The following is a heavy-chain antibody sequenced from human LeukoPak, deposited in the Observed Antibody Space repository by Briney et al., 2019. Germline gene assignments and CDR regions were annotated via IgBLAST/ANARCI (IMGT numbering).Heavy chain of an antibody. J-gene: IGHJ6*03. CDR2: IYHSGST. CDR3: ARGSTSHSGWYLDYYYYMDV. Sequence: SETLSLTCTASGYSISSGYYWGWIRQPPGKGLEWIGSIYHSGSTYYNPSLKSRVTISVDTSKNQFSLKLSSVTAADTAVYYCARGSTSHSGWYLDYYYYMDVWGKGTTVTVSS. V-gene: IGHV4-38-2*02. CDR1: GYSISSGYY. D-gene: IGHD6-19*01.